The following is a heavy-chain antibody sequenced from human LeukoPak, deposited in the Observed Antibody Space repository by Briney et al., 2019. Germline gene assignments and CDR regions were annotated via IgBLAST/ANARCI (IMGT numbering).Heavy chain of an antibody. CDR2: INPNSGGT. CDR1: GYTFTGYY. V-gene: IGHV1-2*02. CDR3: ARGLLDIVVVPAAIDLYFQH. J-gene: IGHJ1*01. Sequence: ASVKVSCKASGYTFTGYYMHWVRQAPGQGLEWMGWINPNSGGTNYTQKFQGRVTMTRDTSISTAYMELSRLRSDDTAVYYCARGLLDIVVVPAAIDLYFQHWGQGTLVTVSS. D-gene: IGHD2-2*03.